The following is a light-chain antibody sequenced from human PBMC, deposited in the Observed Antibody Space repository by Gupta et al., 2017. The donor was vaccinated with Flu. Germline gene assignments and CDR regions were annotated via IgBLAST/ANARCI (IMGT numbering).Light chain of an antibody. CDR3: LLYYGGAQLWV. V-gene: IGLV7-43*01. Sequence: QTAVTPEPSLTVSPGGTVTLPCTSSTGAVTRSYYPNWFQQKPGQAPRALIYSTSNKQSWTPARFSGSLLGGKAALTLSGVQPEDEADYYCLLYYGGAQLWVFGGGTKLAVL. J-gene: IGLJ3*02. CDR1: TGAVTRSYY. CDR2: STS.